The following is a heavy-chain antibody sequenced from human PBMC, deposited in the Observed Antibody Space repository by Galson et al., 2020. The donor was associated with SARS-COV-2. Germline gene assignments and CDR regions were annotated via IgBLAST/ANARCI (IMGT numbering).Heavy chain of an antibody. V-gene: IGHV2-5*02. CDR1: GFSLSTSGVG. CDR3: AHRRMPYDCSGYWAY. J-gene: IGHJ4*02. CDR2: IYWDDDK. Sequence: KMSGPTLVKPTQTLTLTCTFSGFSLSTSGVGVGWIRQPPGKALECLALIYWDDDKRYSPSLKSRLTITKETSKNQVVLTMTNMDPWDTAGYYCAHRRMPYDCSGYWAYWGQGTLVTVSS. D-gene: IGHD3-22*01.